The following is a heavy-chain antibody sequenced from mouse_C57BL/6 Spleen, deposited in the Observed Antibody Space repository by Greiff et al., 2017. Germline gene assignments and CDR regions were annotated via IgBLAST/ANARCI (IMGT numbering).Heavy chain of an antibody. CDR3: ARHDTTVVATRFAY. CDR2: ISSGGSYT. Sequence: EVQRVESGGDLVKPGGSLKLSCAASGFTFSSYGMSWVRQTPDKRLEWVATISSGGSYTYYPDSVKGRFTISRDNAKNTLYLQMSSLKSEDTAMYYCARHDTTVVATRFAYWGQGTLVTVSA. D-gene: IGHD1-1*01. V-gene: IGHV5-6*01. CDR1: GFTFSSYG. J-gene: IGHJ3*01.